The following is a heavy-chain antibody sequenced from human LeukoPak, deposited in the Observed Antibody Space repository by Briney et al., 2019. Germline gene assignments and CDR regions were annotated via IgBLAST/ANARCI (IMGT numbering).Heavy chain of an antibody. Sequence: GGSLRLSCAASGFTFSSYGMHWVRQAPGKGLEWVAVIWYGGSNKYYADSVKGRFTISRDNSKNTLYLQMNSLRAEDTAVYYCAKDGTTVTTWYFDYWGQGTLVTVSS. CDR1: GFTFSSYG. J-gene: IGHJ4*02. D-gene: IGHD4-17*01. CDR2: IWYGGSNK. V-gene: IGHV3-33*06. CDR3: AKDGTTVTTWYFDY.